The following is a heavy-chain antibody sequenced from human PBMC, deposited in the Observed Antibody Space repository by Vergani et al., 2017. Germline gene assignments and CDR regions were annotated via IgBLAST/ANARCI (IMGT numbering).Heavy chain of an antibody. CDR3: ARDYYDAADDACDI. Sequence: QVQLQESGPGLVKPSETLSLTCTVSGGSISSYYWSWIRQPPGKGLEWIGYIYYSGSTNYNPSLKSRVTISVDTSKNQFSLKLSSVTAADTAVYYCARDYYDAADDACDIWGRGTMVTVSS. CDR1: GGSISSYY. V-gene: IGHV4-59*01. CDR2: IYYSGST. J-gene: IGHJ3*02. D-gene: IGHD3-22*01.